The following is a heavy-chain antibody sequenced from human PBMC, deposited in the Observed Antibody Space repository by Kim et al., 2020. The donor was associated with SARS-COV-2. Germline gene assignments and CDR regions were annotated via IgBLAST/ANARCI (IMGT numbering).Heavy chain of an antibody. Sequence: SVKVSCKASGGTFSSYAISWVRQAPGQGLEWMGGIIPIFGTANYAQKFQGRVTITADESTSTAYMELSSLRSEDTAVYYCASFIAAAGTPSTSSSWFDPWGQGTLVTVSS. J-gene: IGHJ5*02. V-gene: IGHV1-69*13. CDR2: IIPIFGTA. CDR3: ASFIAAAGTPSTSSSWFDP. D-gene: IGHD6-13*01. CDR1: GGTFSSYA.